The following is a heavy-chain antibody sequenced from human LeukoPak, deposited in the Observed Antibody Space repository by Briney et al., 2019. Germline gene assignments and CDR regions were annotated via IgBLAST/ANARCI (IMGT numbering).Heavy chain of an antibody. D-gene: IGHD4-23*01. V-gene: IGHV1-8*03. J-gene: IGHJ3*02. Sequence: ASVKVSCKASGYTFTSYDINWVRQATGQGLEWMGWMNPNSGNTGYAQKFQGRVTITRNTSISTAYMELSSLRSEDTAVYYCARDYGGNEFSVFDIWGQGTMVTVSS. CDR2: MNPNSGNT. CDR3: ARDYGGNEFSVFDI. CDR1: GYTFTSYD.